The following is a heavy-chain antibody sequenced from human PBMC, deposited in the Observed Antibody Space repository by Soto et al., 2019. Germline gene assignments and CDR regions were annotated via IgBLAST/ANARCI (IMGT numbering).Heavy chain of an antibody. Sequence: ASGKVSWKAFGYTFPSFDIKWGRQATGQGREWMGWMNPNSGTTGYAQKFQGRVTLTRDTSISTAYMELSGLRSEDTAVYYCARGLIYDSSGYYFDYWGQGTLVTVSS. J-gene: IGHJ4*02. CDR3: ARGLIYDSSGYYFDY. CDR2: MNPNSGTT. V-gene: IGHV1-8*01. D-gene: IGHD3-22*01. CDR1: GYTFPSFD.